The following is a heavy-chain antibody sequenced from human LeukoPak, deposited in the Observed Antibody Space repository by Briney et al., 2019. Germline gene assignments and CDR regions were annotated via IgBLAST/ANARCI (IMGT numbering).Heavy chain of an antibody. CDR1: GYTFTSYD. CDR2: MNPNSGNT. Sequence: ASVKVSCKASGYTFTSYDINWVRQATGQGLEWMGWMNPNSGNTGYAQKFQGRVTMTRNTSISTAYMELSSLRSEDTAVYYCARGRVVVAATPYYYYYMDVWGKGTTVTISS. J-gene: IGHJ6*03. D-gene: IGHD2-15*01. V-gene: IGHV1-8*01. CDR3: ARGRVVVAATPYYYYYMDV.